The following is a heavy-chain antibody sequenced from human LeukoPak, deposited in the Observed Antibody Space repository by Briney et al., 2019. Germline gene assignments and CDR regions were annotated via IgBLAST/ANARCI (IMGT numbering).Heavy chain of an antibody. V-gene: IGHV4-59*08. D-gene: IGHD3-9*01. CDR3: AGHPPRYYDILTGSPAPYYYYGMDV. J-gene: IGHJ6*02. CDR1: GGSISSYY. Sequence: SETLSLTCTVSGGSISSYYWSWIRQPPGKGLEWIGYIYYSGSTNYNPSLKSRVTISVDTSKNQFSLKLSSVTAADTAVYYCAGHPPRYYDILTGSPAPYYYYGMDVWGQGTAVTVSS. CDR2: IYYSGST.